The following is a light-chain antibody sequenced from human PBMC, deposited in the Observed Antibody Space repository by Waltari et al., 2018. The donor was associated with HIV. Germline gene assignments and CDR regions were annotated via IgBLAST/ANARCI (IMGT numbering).Light chain of an antibody. V-gene: IGKV1-39*01. J-gene: IGKJ1*01. CDR2: AAS. Sequence: DFHLTQSPSSLSASVGDKVTITCRTSQNIRKSLSWYQRKVGQAPKLLVYAASTLHSGVPSRFSGSGSGTDFRLTISGLQLDDFATYYCLQTYTSPRSFGQGTTVDI. CDR3: LQTYTSPRS. CDR1: QNIRKS.